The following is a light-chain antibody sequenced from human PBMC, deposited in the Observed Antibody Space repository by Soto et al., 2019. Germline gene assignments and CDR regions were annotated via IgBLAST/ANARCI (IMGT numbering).Light chain of an antibody. CDR2: DVN. CDR1: SSDVVGYNY. CDR3: SSHSSSSTLVV. J-gene: IGLJ2*01. V-gene: IGLV2-14*03. Sequence: QSALTQPASMSGSPGQSITISCTGTSSDVVGYNYVSWYRQHPGKAPKLMIYDVNNRPSGVSNRFSGSKSGNTASLTISGLQAEDEADYYCSSHSSSSTLVVFGGGTKLTVL.